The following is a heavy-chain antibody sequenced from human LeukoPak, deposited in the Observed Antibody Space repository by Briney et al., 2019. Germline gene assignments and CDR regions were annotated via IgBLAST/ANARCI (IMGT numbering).Heavy chain of an antibody. Sequence: GESLKISCKGSGYSFTSNWIGWVRQMPGKGLEWMGIIYPGDSDTRYSPSFQGRVTISADKSISTAYLQWSSLKASDTAMYYCARTNYFDSSGYYSYWGQGTLVTVSS. J-gene: IGHJ4*02. V-gene: IGHV5-51*01. CDR2: IYPGDSDT. CDR3: ARTNYFDSSGYYSY. CDR1: GYSFTSNW. D-gene: IGHD3-22*01.